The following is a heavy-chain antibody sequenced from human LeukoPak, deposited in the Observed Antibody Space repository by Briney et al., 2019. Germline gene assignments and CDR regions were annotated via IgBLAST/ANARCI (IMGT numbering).Heavy chain of an antibody. CDR1: GGSISSYY. J-gene: IGHJ4*02. CDR3: ASIQTHFGVVITHFDY. V-gene: IGHV4-59*01. D-gene: IGHD3-3*01. CDR2: IYYSGST. Sequence: SETLSLTCTVSGGSISSYYWSWIRQPPGKGLEWIGYIYYSGSTNYNPSLKSRVTISVDTSKNQFSLKLSSVTAADTAVYYCASIQTHFGVVITHFDYWGQGTLVTVSS.